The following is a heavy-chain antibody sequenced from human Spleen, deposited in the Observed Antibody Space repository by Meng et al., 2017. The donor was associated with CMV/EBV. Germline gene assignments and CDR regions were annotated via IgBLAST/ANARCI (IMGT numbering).Heavy chain of an antibody. CDR3: ARISTLYWNLHL. CDR1: GDSISSGDHY. J-gene: IGHJ2*01. Sequence: QVQLQESGPGLVKPSQTLSLTCPVYGDSISSGDHYWSWIRQPPGKGLEWIGHIDHSGITYYNPSLESRVTISVDTSKKRFSLTLNSVTAADTAVYYCARISTLYWNLHLWGPGTLVTVSS. CDR2: IDHSGIT. V-gene: IGHV4-30-4*08.